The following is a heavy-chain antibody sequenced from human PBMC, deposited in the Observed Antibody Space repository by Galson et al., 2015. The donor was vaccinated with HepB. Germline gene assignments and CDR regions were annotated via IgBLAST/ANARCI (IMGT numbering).Heavy chain of an antibody. J-gene: IGHJ4*02. V-gene: IGHV3-7*03. CDR3: ARGGSSWYNLKRKPGSFFDY. CDR1: GFTFSSYW. CDR2: IKQDGSEK. Sequence: SLRLSCAASGFTFSSYWMSWVRQAPGKGLEWVANIKQDGSEKYYVDSVKGRFTISRDNAKNSLYLQMNSLRAEDTAVYYCARGGSSWYNLKRKPGSFFDYWGQGTLVTVSS. D-gene: IGHD6-13*01.